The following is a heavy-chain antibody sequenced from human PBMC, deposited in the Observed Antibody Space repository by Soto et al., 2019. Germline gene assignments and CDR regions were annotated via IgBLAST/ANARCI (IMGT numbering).Heavy chain of an antibody. CDR2: FDPEDGET. Sequence: ASVKVSCKVSGYTLTELSMHWVRQAPGKGLEWMGGFDPEDGETIYAQKFQGRVTMTEDTSTDTAYMELSSLRSEDTAVYYCATVGYCSGGSCPDYWGQGTLVPVSS. CDR3: ATVGYCSGGSCPDY. D-gene: IGHD2-15*01. V-gene: IGHV1-24*01. CDR1: GYTLTELS. J-gene: IGHJ4*02.